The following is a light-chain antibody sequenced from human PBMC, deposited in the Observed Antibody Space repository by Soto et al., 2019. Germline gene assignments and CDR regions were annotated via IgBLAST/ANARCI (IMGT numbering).Light chain of an antibody. Sequence: ESVLTQSPGTRSLSPGQRATLSCRASQSVSSSYLAWYQQKPGQAPRLLIYGASSRATGIPDRFSGSGSGTDFTLTISRLEPEDFAVYYCQQYGISITFSRATRLEI. CDR2: GAS. CDR1: QSVSSSY. J-gene: IGKJ5*01. CDR3: QQYGISIT. V-gene: IGKV3-20*01.